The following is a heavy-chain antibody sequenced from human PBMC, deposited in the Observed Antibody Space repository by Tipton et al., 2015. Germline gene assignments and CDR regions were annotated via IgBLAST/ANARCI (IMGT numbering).Heavy chain of an antibody. CDR1: GYSISSGYY. D-gene: IGHD1-1*01. CDR3: ARGPWKTFDY. V-gene: IGHV4-38-2*01. J-gene: IGHJ4*02. Sequence: TLSLTCAVSGYSISSGYYWGWIRQPPGKGLEWIGNIYHSGSTYYNPSLKSRVTISVDTSKNQFSLKLSSVTAADTALYYCARGPWKTFDYWGQGTLVTVSS. CDR2: IYHSGST.